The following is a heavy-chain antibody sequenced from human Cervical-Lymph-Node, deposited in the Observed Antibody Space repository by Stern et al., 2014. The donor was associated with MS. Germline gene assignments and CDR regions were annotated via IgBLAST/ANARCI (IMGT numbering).Heavy chain of an antibody. CDR2: INPRDSDA. D-gene: IGHD4/OR15-4a*01. Sequence: EEQLVESGAEVKKPGESLKISCQAAGYNFANNWIGWVRQVPGKGLEWMGIINPRDSDARYNPSFRAQVTISADKSTHPASLNGSRLPPSDTAIFFCARVRRTLLHAFDIWGQGTYVTVSS. CDR1: GYNFANNW. V-gene: IGHV5-51*03. J-gene: IGHJ3*02. CDR3: ARVRRTLLHAFDI.